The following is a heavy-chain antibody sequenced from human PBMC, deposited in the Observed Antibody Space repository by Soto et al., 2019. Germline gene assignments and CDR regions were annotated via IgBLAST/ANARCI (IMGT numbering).Heavy chain of an antibody. CDR1: GYTFTSYA. CDR2: INAGNGNT. CDR3: ARALGSGWYPNWFDP. Sequence: QVQLVQSGAEVKKPGASVKVSCKASGYTFTSYAMHWVRQAPGQRLEWMGWINAGNGNTKYSQKFQGRVTITRDTSASTAYMELSSLRSEETAVYYCARALGSGWYPNWFDPWGQGTLVTVSS. J-gene: IGHJ5*02. V-gene: IGHV1-3*01. D-gene: IGHD6-19*01.